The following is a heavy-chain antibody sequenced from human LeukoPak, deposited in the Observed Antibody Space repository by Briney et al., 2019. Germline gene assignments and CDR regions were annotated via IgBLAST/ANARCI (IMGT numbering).Heavy chain of an antibody. J-gene: IGHJ4*02. Sequence: GASVKVSCKASGYTFTSYDINWVRQAPGQGLEWMGWMNPNSGNTGYAQKFQGRATITRNTSISTAYMELSSLRSEDTAVYYCARGFMVRGVTSTFDYWGQGTLVTVSS. D-gene: IGHD3-10*01. CDR1: GYTFTSYD. V-gene: IGHV1-8*03. CDR2: MNPNSGNT. CDR3: ARGFMVRGVTSTFDY.